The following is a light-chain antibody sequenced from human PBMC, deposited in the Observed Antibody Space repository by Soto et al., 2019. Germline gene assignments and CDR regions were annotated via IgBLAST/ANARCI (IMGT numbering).Light chain of an antibody. CDR3: QSCDSSLSGSGV. CDR1: TSNIGSKT. J-gene: IGLJ1*01. CDR2: GNS. V-gene: IGLV1-44*01. Sequence: QSVLTQPPSASGTPGQSVTISCSGSTSNIGSKTVSWYQQVPGAAPKLLIYGNSNRPSGVPDRFSGSKSGTSASLAITGLQAEDEADYYCQSCDSSLSGSGVFGTGTKLTVL.